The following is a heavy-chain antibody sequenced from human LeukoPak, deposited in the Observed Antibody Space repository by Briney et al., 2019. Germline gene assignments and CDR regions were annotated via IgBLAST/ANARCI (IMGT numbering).Heavy chain of an antibody. CDR3: ARAPRLTGDAFDI. D-gene: IGHD7-27*01. J-gene: IGHJ3*02. V-gene: IGHV4-59*02. CDR2: ILYSGST. Sequence: SETLSLTCTVSDGSVSGYYWSWIRQPPWKGLEWIGYILYSGSTNYNPSLKSRVNISVDTSKNQFSLKLSSVTAADTAVYYCARAPRLTGDAFDIWGQGTMVTVSS. CDR1: DGSVSGYY.